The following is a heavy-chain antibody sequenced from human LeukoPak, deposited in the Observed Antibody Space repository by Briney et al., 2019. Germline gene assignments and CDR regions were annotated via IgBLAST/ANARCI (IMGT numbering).Heavy chain of an antibody. J-gene: IGHJ4*02. V-gene: IGHV3-7*01. CDR3: ARAGTGLDY. CDR1: GFTFSNYW. Sequence: GGSLRLSCAAFGFTFSNYWMNCVRQAPGKGLEWVAIIKLDGSVKYYVDSVKGRFSISRDNAKNSVYLQMNNLRAEDTAVYYCARAGTGLDYWGQGTLVTVSS. D-gene: IGHD2-8*02. CDR2: IKLDGSVK.